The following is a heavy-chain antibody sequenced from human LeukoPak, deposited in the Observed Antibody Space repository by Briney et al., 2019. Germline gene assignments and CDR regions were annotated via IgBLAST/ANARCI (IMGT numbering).Heavy chain of an antibody. J-gene: IGHJ4*02. CDR3: ARSGYCSGGSCHQPFDY. V-gene: IGHV4-34*01. CDR2: INHSGST. D-gene: IGHD2-15*01. Sequence: PSETLSLTCAVYGGSFSGYYWSWIRQPPGKGLEWIGEINHSGSTNYNPSLKSRVTIPVDTSKNQFSLKLSSVTAADTAVYYCARSGYCSGGSCHQPFDYWGQGTLVTVSS. CDR1: GGSFSGYY.